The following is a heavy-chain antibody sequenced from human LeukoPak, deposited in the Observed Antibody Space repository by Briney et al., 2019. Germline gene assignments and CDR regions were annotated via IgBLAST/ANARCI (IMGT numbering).Heavy chain of an antibody. D-gene: IGHD6-13*01. CDR3: ARGSYSSSWYAFPHFDY. CDR2: IYYSGST. J-gene: IGHJ4*02. CDR1: GGSISSYY. Sequence: PSETLSLTCTVSGGSISSYYWSWIRQPPGKGLEWIGYIYYSGSTNYNPSLKSRVTISVDKSKNQISLKLSSVTAADTAVYYCARGSYSSSWYAFPHFDYWGQGSLVTVSS. V-gene: IGHV4-59*12.